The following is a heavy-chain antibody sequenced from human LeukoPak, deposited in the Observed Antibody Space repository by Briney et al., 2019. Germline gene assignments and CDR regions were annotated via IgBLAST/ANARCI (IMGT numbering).Heavy chain of an antibody. CDR3: ARDYGGINSIDY. CDR1: GFTFSSYG. Sequence: GGSLRLSCAASGFTFSSYGMHWVRQAPGKGLEWVAVIWYDGSNKYYADSVKGRFTISRDNSKNTLYLQMNSLRAEDTAVYYCARDYGGINSIDYWGQGTLATVCS. CDR2: IWYDGSNK. D-gene: IGHD4-23*01. V-gene: IGHV3-33*01. J-gene: IGHJ4*02.